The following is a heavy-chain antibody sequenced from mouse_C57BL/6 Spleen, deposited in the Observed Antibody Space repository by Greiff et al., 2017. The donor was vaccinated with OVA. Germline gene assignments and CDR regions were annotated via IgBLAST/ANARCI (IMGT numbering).Heavy chain of an antibody. Sequence: VQLQQSGPELVKPGASVKISCKASGYTFTDYYMNWVKQSHGKSLEWIGDINPNNGGTSYNQKFKGKATLTVDKSSSTAYMELRSLTSEDSAVYYCARTSLSRNYFDYWGQGTTLTVSS. CDR1: GYTFTDYY. J-gene: IGHJ2*01. CDR2: INPNNGGT. CDR3: ARTSLSRNYFDY. V-gene: IGHV1-26*01.